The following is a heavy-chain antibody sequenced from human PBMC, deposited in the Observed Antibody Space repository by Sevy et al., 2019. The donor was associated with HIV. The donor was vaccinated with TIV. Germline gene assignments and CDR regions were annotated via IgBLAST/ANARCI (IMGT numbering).Heavy chain of an antibody. CDR1: GFTFSSYW. CDR2: INSDGSSI. Sequence: GGSLGLSCAASGFTFSSYWMHWVRQAPGKGLVWVSRINSDGSSISYADSVKGRFTISRDNAKNTLYLQLNSLRAEDTALYYCARETSSWPYNWFDPWGQGTLVTVSS. D-gene: IGHD6-13*01. J-gene: IGHJ5*02. CDR3: ARETSSWPYNWFDP. V-gene: IGHV3-74*01.